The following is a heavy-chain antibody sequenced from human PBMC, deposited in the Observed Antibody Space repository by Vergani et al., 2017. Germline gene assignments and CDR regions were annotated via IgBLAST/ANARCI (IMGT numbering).Heavy chain of an antibody. V-gene: IGHV1-46*03. J-gene: IGHJ5*02. CDR3: ARGSSIATDPNWFDP. D-gene: IGHD6-13*01. Sequence: QVQLVQSGAEVKKPGASVKVSCKASGYTFTSYYMHWVRQAPGQGLDWMGIINPSGGSTSYAQKFQGRVTMTRDTSTSTVYMELSSLRSEDTAVYYCARGSSIATDPNWFDPWGQGTLVTVSS. CDR1: GYTFTSYY. CDR2: INPSGGST.